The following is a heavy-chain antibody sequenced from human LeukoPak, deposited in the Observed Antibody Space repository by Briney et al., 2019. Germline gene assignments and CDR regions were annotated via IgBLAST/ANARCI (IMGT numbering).Heavy chain of an antibody. CDR3: AKDPNYYDFWSGYLDY. V-gene: IGHV3-23*01. CDR1: GFTFSSYA. D-gene: IGHD3-3*01. J-gene: IGHJ4*02. Sequence: GGSLRLSCAASGFTFSSYAMSWVRQAPGKGLEWVSAISGSGGSTYYADSVKGRFTISRDNSKNTLYLQMNSLRAEDTAVYYCAKDPNYYDFWSGYLDYWGQGTLVTVSS. CDR2: ISGSGGST.